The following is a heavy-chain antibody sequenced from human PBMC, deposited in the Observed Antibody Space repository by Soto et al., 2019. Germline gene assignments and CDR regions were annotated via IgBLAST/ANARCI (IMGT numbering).Heavy chain of an antibody. D-gene: IGHD4-17*01. CDR2: IWYDGSNK. CDR1: GFTFSSYG. J-gene: IGHJ4*02. V-gene: IGHV3-33*01. Sequence: GGSLRLSCAATGFTFSSYGMHWVRQAPGKGLEWVAVIWYDGSNKYYADSVKGRFTISRDNSKNTLYLQMNSLRAEDTAVYYCAREGRETSFDYWGQGTLVTVSS. CDR3: AREGRETSFDY.